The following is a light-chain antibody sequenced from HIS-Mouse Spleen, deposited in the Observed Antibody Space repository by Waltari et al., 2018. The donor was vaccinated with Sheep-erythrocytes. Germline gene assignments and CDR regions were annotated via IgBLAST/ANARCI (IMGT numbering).Light chain of an antibody. J-gene: IGLJ3*02. CDR3: AAWDDSLNGPV. V-gene: IGLV1-44*01. CDR1: SSNIGSNT. Sequence: QSVLTQPPSASGTPGQRVTISCSGSSSNIGSNTVNWYQQLPGTAPKLLIYSNNQLPSGVPYRCCGSKAGTSACLAISGLQSEDEADYYCAAWDDSLNGPVFGGGTKLTVL. CDR2: SNN.